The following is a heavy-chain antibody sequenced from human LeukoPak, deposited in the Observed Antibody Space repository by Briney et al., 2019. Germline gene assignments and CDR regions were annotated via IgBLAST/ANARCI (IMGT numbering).Heavy chain of an antibody. CDR2: IKQDGSEK. J-gene: IGHJ4*02. Sequence: GGSLRLSCAASGFTFSSYWMSWVRQAPGKGLEWVANIKQDGSEKYYVDSVKGRFTISRDNAKNSLYLQMNSLRAEDTAVYYCAREAYYDFWSGSHMGDYYFDYWGQGTLVTVSS. CDR3: AREAYYDFWSGSHMGDYYFDY. CDR1: GFTFSSYW. D-gene: IGHD3-3*01. V-gene: IGHV3-7*01.